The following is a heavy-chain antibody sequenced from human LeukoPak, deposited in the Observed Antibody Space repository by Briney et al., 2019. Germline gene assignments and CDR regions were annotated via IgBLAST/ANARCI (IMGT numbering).Heavy chain of an antibody. CDR3: ARLTKGAFDI. CDR1: GSISSYH. V-gene: IGHV4-59*08. J-gene: IGHJ3*02. Sequence: SETLSLTCTVSGSISSYHWSWIRQPPGKGLEWIGEIYYNGNTKYNPSLKSRVTISVDTSKNQVSLKLSSVTAADTAVYYCARLTKGAFDIWGQGTMVTVSS. CDR2: IYYNGNT.